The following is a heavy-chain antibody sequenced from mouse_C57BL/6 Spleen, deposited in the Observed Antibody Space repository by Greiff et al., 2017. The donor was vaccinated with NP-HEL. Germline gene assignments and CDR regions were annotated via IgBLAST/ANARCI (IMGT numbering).Heavy chain of an antibody. CDR2: INPSTGGT. J-gene: IGHJ4*01. V-gene: IGHV1-42*01. CDR3: ARGYYGSSEPYYYAMDY. Sequence: EVQLQQSGPELVKPGASVKISCKASGYSFTGYYMNWVKQSPEKSLEWIGEINPSTGGTTYNQKFKAKATLTVDKSSSTAYMQLKSLTSEDSAVYYCARGYYGSSEPYYYAMDYWGQGTSVTVSS. D-gene: IGHD1-1*01. CDR1: GYSFTGYY.